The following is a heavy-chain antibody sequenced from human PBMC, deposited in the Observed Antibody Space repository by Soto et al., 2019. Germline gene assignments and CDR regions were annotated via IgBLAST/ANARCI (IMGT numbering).Heavy chain of an antibody. CDR1: GFTFSSYG. D-gene: IGHD3-9*01. CDR3: ARDPRYFDWLSLYYFDY. J-gene: IGHJ4*02. V-gene: IGHV3-33*01. Sequence: PGGSLRLSCAASGFTFSSYGMHWVRQAPGKGLEWVAVIWYDGSNKYYADSVKGRFTISRDNSKNTLYLQMNSLRAEDTAVYYCARDPRYFDWLSLYYFDYWGQGTLVTVSS. CDR2: IWYDGSNK.